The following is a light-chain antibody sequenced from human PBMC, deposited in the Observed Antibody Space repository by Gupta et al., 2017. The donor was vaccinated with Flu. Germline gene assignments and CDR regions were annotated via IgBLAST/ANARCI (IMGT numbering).Light chain of an antibody. CDR2: YNSDSDN. J-gene: IGLJ3*02. V-gene: IGLV5-45*01. Sequence: QAVLPQPASLSASPGASASLTCTLRSDFNVDMFRIYWYQQKPGSPPQYLLRYNSDSDNQQGSGVPSRFSGSKDASANAGILLIAGLQSEDEDDYYCKMGHSSTWVFGGGTKLTVL. CDR3: KMGHSSTWV. CDR1: SDFNVDMFR.